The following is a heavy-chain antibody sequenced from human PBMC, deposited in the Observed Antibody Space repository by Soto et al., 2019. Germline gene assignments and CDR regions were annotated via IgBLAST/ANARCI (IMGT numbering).Heavy chain of an antibody. CDR2: ISGSDDST. CDR1: GFTFSSYA. D-gene: IGHD6-6*01. V-gene: IGHV3-23*01. J-gene: IGHJ4*02. CDR3: AKRSSSSTFDY. Sequence: EVQLLESGGGLVQPGESLRLSCAASGFTFSSYAMSWVRQAPGKGLEWVSVISGSDDSTYYADSVKGRFTISRDNSKNTLYLQMKSLRAEDTAVYYCAKRSSSSTFDYRGQGTLVTVSS.